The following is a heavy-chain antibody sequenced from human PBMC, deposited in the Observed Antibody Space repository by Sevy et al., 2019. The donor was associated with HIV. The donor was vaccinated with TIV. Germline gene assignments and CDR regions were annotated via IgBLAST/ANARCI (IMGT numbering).Heavy chain of an antibody. D-gene: IGHD2-8*01. CDR3: AREGCTKPHDY. V-gene: IGHV3-23*01. Sequence: GGSQRLSCAASGFTFSKYSMSWVRQPPGKGLEWVSTLSFGCGEINYADSVKGRFTISRDNSKSSVYLQMHNLRPEDTAVYYCAREGCTKPHDYWGQGTLVTVSS. CDR2: LSFGCGEI. CDR1: GFTFSKYS. J-gene: IGHJ4*02.